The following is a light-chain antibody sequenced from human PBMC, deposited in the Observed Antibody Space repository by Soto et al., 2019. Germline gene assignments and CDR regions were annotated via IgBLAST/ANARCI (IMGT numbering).Light chain of an antibody. CDR3: KKFDDYQFT. V-gene: IGKV3-15*01. CDR2: GAY. CDR1: QSVSSN. J-gene: IGKJ3*01. Sequence: DILMTHSPATLAVSPVEIATLSCSASQSVSSNLAWYQQKPGQAPRLIIYGAYTRATGIPARFSGSGSGTEFTLTVRSMQPEDFENYYCKKFDDYQFTLGTGNKVDIK.